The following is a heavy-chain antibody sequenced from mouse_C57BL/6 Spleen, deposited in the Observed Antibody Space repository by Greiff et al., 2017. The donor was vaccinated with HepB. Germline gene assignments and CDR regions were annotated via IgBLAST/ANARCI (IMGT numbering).Heavy chain of an antibody. CDR3: ARRITTVVDPYYFGY. J-gene: IGHJ2*01. D-gene: IGHD1-1*01. V-gene: IGHV1-81*01. CDR2: IYPRSGNT. CDR1: GYTFTSYG. Sequence: QVQLKQSGAELARPGASVKLSCKASGYTFTSYGISWVKQRTGQGLEWIGEIYPRSGNTYYNEKFKGKATLTADKSSSTAYMELRSLTSEDSAVYFCARRITTVVDPYYFGYWGQGATLAVSS.